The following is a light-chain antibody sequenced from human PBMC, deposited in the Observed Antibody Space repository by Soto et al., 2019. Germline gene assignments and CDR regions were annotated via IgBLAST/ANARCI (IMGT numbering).Light chain of an antibody. CDR3: QKYDGAPRT. CDR2: GVS. J-gene: IGKJ1*01. V-gene: IGKV1-27*01. Sequence: DIQMTHSPSSLSASVGDRVTITCRTSQGISSYLAWYQQKPGKVPKLLIYGVSTLQPGVPSRFSGSGSGADFMLTISSLQPEDVATYYCQKYDGAPRTFGQGTKVEIK. CDR1: QGISSY.